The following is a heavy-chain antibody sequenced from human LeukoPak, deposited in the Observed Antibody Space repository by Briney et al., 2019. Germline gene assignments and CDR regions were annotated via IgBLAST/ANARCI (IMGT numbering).Heavy chain of an antibody. CDR3: ARDRSEHYDRSAYSWNDAFDL. D-gene: IGHD3-22*01. CDR1: GYRFTSYG. V-gene: IGHV1-18*01. CDR2: INTYNGNT. J-gene: IGHJ3*01. Sequence: ASVKVSCKASGYRFTSYGISWVRQAPGQGLEWMGWINTYNGNTNYAQKLQGRVTMTTDTSTNTAYMELRSLRSDDTAVYYCARDRSEHYDRSAYSWNDAFDLWGQGTMVTVSS.